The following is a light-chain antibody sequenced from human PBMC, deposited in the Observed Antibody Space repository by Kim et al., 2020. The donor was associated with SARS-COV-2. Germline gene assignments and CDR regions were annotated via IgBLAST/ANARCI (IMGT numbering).Light chain of an antibody. CDR2: QNN. Sequence: GQRVTISCSGSFSNVGTKAVNWYQQLPGMAPKLLMYQNNQRPSGVPDRFSATKSGTSASLAISGLQSEDEADYYCAAWDDSLNGVFFGGGTQLTVL. J-gene: IGLJ2*01. CDR1: FSNVGTKA. CDR3: AAWDDSLNGVF. V-gene: IGLV1-44*01.